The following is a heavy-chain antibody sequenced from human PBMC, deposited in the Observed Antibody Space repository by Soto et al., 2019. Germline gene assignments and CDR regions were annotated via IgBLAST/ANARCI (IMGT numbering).Heavy chain of an antibody. CDR2: ISSSSSYI. V-gene: IGHV3-21*01. D-gene: IGHD3-22*01. J-gene: IGHJ6*02. CDR1: GFTFSSYS. CDR3: ARHLYDSSGYYYYYYYGMDV. Sequence: PGGSLRLSCAASGFTFSSYSMNWVRQAPGKGLEWVSSISSSSSYIYYADSVKGRFTISRDNAKNSLYLQMNSLRAEDTAVYYCARHLYDSSGYYYYYYYGMDVWGPGPTMTV.